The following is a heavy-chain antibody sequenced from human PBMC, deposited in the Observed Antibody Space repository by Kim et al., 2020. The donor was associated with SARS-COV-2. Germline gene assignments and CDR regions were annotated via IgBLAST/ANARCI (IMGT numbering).Heavy chain of an antibody. CDR3: VKASNWYDAMLDY. Sequence: DYADSVKGRFTISRDNARKSLYLKMDSLRDEDTAFYYCVKASNWYDAMLDYWSQGTLVTVSS. J-gene: IGHJ4*02. D-gene: IGHD1-1*01. V-gene: IGHV3-9*01.